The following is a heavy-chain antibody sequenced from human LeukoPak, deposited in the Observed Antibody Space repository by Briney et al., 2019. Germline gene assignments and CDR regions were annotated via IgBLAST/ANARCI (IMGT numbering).Heavy chain of an antibody. V-gene: IGHV4-59*01. J-gene: IGHJ5*02. Sequence: SETLSLTCTVSGGSISSYCWSWIRQPPGKGLEWIGYIYYSGSTNYNPSLKSRVTISVDTSKNQFSLKLSSVTAADTAVYYCARRLLWFGEAGWFDPWGQGTLFTVSS. CDR3: ARRLLWFGEAGWFDP. CDR2: IYYSGST. CDR1: GGSISSYC. D-gene: IGHD3-10*01.